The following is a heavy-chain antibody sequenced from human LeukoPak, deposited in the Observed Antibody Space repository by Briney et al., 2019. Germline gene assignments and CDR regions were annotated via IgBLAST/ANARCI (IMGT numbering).Heavy chain of an antibody. J-gene: IGHJ1*01. Sequence: SETLSLTCTVSGGSISTYYWSWIRQPPGKGLEWIGNIHHSGSTYYNPSLKSRVTISVDTSKNQLSLKLSSVTAADTAVYYCARVAAGIGFFQHWGQGTLVTVSS. D-gene: IGHD6-13*01. CDR2: IHHSGST. CDR3: ARVAAGIGFFQH. CDR1: GGSISTYY. V-gene: IGHV4-59*08.